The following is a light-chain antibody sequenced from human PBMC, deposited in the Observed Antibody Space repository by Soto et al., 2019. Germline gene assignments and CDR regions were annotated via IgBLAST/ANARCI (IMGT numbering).Light chain of an antibody. Sequence: EIVLTQSPGTLSLSPGETATLSCRASQTVNSDYLAWFQQRPGQAPRLLIFGASTRATAIPARFSGSGSGTDFTLTISRLEPEDFAVYYCQQYGSSPPITFGQGTRLEIK. CDR1: QTVNSDY. V-gene: IGKV3-20*01. J-gene: IGKJ5*01. CDR2: GAS. CDR3: QQYGSSPPIT.